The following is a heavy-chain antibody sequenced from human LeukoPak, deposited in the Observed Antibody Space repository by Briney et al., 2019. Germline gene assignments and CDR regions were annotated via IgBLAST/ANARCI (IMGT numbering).Heavy chain of an antibody. CDR3: ARGWLAETTVATPYNY. CDR2: ITPIFRTP. D-gene: IGHD4-17*01. V-gene: IGHV1-69*13. CDR1: GGTFSSTT. J-gene: IGHJ4*02. Sequence: SVKVSCKASGGTFSSTTINWVRQAPGQGLEWMGGITPIFRTPNYAQKFQGRVTITAVESMSTAYMELSSLRSEDTAVYYCARGWLAETTVATPYNYWGQGTLVTVSS.